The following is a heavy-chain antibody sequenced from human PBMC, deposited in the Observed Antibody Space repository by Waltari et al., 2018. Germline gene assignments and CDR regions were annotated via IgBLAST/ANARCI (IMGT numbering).Heavy chain of an antibody. CDR3: AKDKEGHTYGLFDY. D-gene: IGHD5-18*01. CDR2: INDSGSST. CDR1: GFTSSRYA. J-gene: IGHJ4*02. V-gene: IGHV3-23*01. Sequence: EVQLLESGGGLVQPGGSMRPPCAASGFTSSRYAMRWVSQAPGKGLEWVSGINDSGSSTYYADSVKGRFTISRDNSKNTLYLQMNSLRAEDTAVYYCAKDKEGHTYGLFDYWGQGMLVTVSS.